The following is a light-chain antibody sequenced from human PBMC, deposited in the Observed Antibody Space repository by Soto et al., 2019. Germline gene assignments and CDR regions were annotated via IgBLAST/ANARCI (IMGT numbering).Light chain of an antibody. CDR3: QRYHNWPPWT. CDR1: QSVSSN. J-gene: IGKJ1*01. Sequence: VLTQSPATLSVSPGERATLSCRASQSVSSNLAWYQQKPGQAPRLLMYSASTRATGIPARFSGSGSGTEFTLTINSLQSEDFAVYYCQRYHNWPPWTFGQGTKVDIK. CDR2: SAS. V-gene: IGKV3-15*01.